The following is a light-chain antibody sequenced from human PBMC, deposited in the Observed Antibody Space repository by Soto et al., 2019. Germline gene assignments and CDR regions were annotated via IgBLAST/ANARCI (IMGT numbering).Light chain of an antibody. Sequence: QSVLTQPPSVSAAPGQRVTISCSGSSSNVGKNFVSWYQHVPGRAPKLVIYDNQKRPSGVPDRFSGSKSGTSANLDISGLQTGDEADYYCGTWDSSLSVGVVFGGGTQLIVL. V-gene: IGLV1-51*01. CDR2: DNQ. J-gene: IGLJ2*01. CDR1: SSNVGKNF. CDR3: GTWDSSLSVGVV.